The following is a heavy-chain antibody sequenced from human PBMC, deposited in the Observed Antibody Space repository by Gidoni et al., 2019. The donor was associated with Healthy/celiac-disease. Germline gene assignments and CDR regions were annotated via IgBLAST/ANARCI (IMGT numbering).Heavy chain of an antibody. Sequence: EVQLVESGGGLVQPGGSLRLSCAASGFTVSSNYMSWVRQAPGKGLEWVSVIYSGGSTYYADSVKGRFTISRDNSKNTLYLQMNSLRAEDTAVYYCAREYYYDSSGSFDYWGQGTLVTVSS. CDR1: GFTVSSNY. D-gene: IGHD3-22*01. CDR3: AREYYYDSSGSFDY. J-gene: IGHJ4*02. V-gene: IGHV3-66*01. CDR2: IYSGGST.